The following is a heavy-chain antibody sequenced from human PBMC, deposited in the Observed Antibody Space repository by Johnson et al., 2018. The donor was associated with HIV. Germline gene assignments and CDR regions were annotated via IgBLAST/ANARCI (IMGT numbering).Heavy chain of an antibody. D-gene: IGHD4-17*01. V-gene: IGHV3-30-3*01. CDR2: ISYDGSNK. CDR1: GFIVGTKY. J-gene: IGHJ3*02. CDR3: ARPADYGDYSRDAFDI. Sequence: QVQLVGSGGGLVQSGGSLRLACVASGFIVGTKYMSWVRQAPGKGLEWVTVISYDGSNKYYADSVKGRFTISRDNSKNTLYLQMNSLRAEDTAVYYCARPADYGDYSRDAFDIWGQGTMVTVSS.